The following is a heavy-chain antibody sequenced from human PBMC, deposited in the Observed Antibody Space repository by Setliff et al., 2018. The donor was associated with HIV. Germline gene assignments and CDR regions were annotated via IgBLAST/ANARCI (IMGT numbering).Heavy chain of an antibody. CDR2: IYTSGSA. CDR1: GGSISSGSFF. D-gene: IGHD3-3*01. CDR3: ARRVYYDFWSGYYLSISKWFDS. V-gene: IGHV4-61*09. Sequence: SETLSLTCTVSGGSISSGSFFWSWLRQPAGKALEWIGHIYTSGSANYNPSLKSRVTISVDTSKNQFSLKLSSVTAADTAVYYCARRVYYDFWSGYYLSISKWFDSWGQGILVTVSS. J-gene: IGHJ5*01.